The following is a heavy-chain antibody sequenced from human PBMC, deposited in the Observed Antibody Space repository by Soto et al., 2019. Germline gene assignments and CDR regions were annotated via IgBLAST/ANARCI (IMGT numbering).Heavy chain of an antibody. CDR2: SFYRGST. V-gene: IGHV4-39*01. D-gene: IGHD4-17*01. CDR3: ARGPVALPYGGKRELGY. J-gene: IGHJ4*02. Sequence: SETLSLTCTVSGGSISSRSHYWGWIRQSPGKHLEWIGSSFYRGSTHYNPSLKTRVTISVDTSKNQVSLKLYSVTAADTAVYYCARGPVALPYGGKRELGYWGQGTLVTVSS. CDR1: GGSISSRSHY.